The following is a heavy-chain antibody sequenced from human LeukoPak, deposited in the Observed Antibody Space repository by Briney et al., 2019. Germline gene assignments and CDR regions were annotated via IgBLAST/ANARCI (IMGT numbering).Heavy chain of an antibody. CDR1: GFTFSSYA. CDR2: ISYDGSHK. V-gene: IGHV3-30*04. CDR3: AGSPRATVTGHWFDP. J-gene: IGHJ5*02. Sequence: GGSLRLSCAASGFTFSSYAMHRVGQAPGKGLEWVAVISYDGSHKYYADSVKGRFTISRDNSMNTLYLQMNSLRADDTAVYYCAGSPRATVTGHWFDPWGQGTLVTVSS. D-gene: IGHD4-17*01.